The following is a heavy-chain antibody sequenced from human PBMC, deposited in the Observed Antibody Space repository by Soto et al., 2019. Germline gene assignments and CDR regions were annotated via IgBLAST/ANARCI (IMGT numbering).Heavy chain of an antibody. D-gene: IGHD6-19*01. CDR1: GFTFSSYT. Sequence: QVQLVESGGGVVQSGRSLRLSCVASGFTFSSYTMYWVREAPGKGLEWVAGISNNGINKDYVDSVKGRFTISRDNSKNTVNLQMNSLRREDTGIYYCAREWSISVAAPGYWGQGTLVTVSS. CDR2: ISNNGINK. J-gene: IGHJ4*02. CDR3: AREWSISVAAPGY. V-gene: IGHV3-30-3*01.